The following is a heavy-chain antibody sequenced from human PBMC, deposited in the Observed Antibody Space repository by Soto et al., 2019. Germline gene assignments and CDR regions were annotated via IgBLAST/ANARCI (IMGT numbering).Heavy chain of an antibody. Sequence: GGSLRLSCTASGFTFGDYAMSWFRQAPGKGLEWVGFIRSKAYGGTTEYAASVKGRFTISRDDSKSIAYLQVNSLKTEDTAVYYCTREVGVTTAFDIWGQGTMVTVSS. CDR2: IRSKAYGGTT. CDR3: TREVGVTTAFDI. D-gene: IGHD4-4*01. CDR1: GFTFGDYA. V-gene: IGHV3-49*03. J-gene: IGHJ3*02.